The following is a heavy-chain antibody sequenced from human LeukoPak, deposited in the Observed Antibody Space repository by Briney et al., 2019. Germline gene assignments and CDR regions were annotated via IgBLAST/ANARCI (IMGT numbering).Heavy chain of an antibody. D-gene: IGHD5-12*01. V-gene: IGHV3-7*03. CDR1: GFTFSTHW. CDR3: ARDSTWQLDY. Sequence: GGSLRLSCTASGFTFSTHWMTWVRQPPGKGLEWVANIKEDGSVKYYVDSVKGRFTISRDNTKNALYIQMNSLRADDTAVYFCARDSTWQLDYWGQGTLITVSS. J-gene: IGHJ4*02. CDR2: IKEDGSVK.